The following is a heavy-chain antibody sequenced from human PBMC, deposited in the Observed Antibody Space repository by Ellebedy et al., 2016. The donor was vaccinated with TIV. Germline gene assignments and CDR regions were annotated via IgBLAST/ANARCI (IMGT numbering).Heavy chain of an antibody. CDR2: IYPGDSDT. CDR3: ARTTYYYDSSGYLPDY. CDR1: GYSFTTYW. D-gene: IGHD3-22*01. J-gene: IGHJ4*02. V-gene: IGHV5-51*01. Sequence: GGSLRLSCKGSGYSFTTYWIAWVRQMPGKGLEWMGIIYPGDSDTRYSPSFQGQVTISADKSISTAYLQWSSLKASDTAMYYCARTTYYYDSSGYLPDYWGQGTLVTVSS.